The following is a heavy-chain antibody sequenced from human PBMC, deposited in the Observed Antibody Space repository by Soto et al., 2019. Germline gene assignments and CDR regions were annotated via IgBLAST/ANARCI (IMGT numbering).Heavy chain of an antibody. J-gene: IGHJ6*02. V-gene: IGHV3-48*02. D-gene: IGHD3-3*01. CDR2: ISSSSSTI. CDR1: GFTFSSYS. Sequence: GGSLRLSCAASGFTFSSYSMNWVRQAPGKGLEWVSYISSSSSTIYYADSVKGRFTISRDNAKNSLYLQMNSLRDEDTAVYYCARARRVGVVIIDYYYYGMDVWGQGTTVTVSS. CDR3: ARARRVGVVIIDYYYYGMDV.